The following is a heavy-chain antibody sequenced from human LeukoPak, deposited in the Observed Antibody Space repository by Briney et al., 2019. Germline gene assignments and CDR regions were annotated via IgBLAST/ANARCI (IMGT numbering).Heavy chain of an antibody. J-gene: IGHJ4*02. CDR3: ARDPTHYLRYGYFDY. D-gene: IGHD3-9*01. CDR2: INRDGSGQ. CDR1: GFIFSSYW. V-gene: IGHV3-7*01. Sequence: GGSLRLSCAASGFIFSSYWMTWVRQAPGKGLEWVANINRDGSGQDYADSVKGRFTISRDNARNSLSLQMSNLRAEDTAVYYCARDPTHYLRYGYFDYWGQGILATVSS.